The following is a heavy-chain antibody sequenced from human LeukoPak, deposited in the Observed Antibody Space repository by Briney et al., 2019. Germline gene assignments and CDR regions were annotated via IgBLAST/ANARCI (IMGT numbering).Heavy chain of an antibody. J-gene: IGHJ4*02. D-gene: IGHD3-10*01. CDR2: ISYDGSNK. CDR3: AKGDPYGSGSYPVDY. Sequence: GSRRLSCAASGFTFSRYGMHWVRQASGKGLGWVALISYDGSNKYYADSVKGRFTISRDNSKNTLYLQMNSLRPEDTAVYYCAKGDPYGSGSYPVDYRGQVTLDTVSS. CDR1: GFTFSRYG. V-gene: IGHV3-30*18.